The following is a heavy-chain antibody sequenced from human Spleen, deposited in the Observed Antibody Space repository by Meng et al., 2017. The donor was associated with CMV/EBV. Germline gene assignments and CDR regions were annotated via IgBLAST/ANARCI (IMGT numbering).Heavy chain of an antibody. D-gene: IGHD3-3*01. CDR3: AKDLKGVGDYDFWSGYYDY. CDR2: INWNGASV. CDR1: GFTFDDYA. Sequence: GGSLRLSCVASGFTFDDYALYWIRQAPGKGLEWVSGINWNGASVAYVDSVKGRFTISRDNSKNTLYLQMNSLRAEDTAVYYCAKDLKGVGDYDFWSGYYDYWGQGTLVTVSS. J-gene: IGHJ4*02. V-gene: IGHV3-9*01.